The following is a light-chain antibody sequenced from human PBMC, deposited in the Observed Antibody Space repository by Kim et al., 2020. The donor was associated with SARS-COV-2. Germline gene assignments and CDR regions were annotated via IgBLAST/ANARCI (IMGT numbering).Light chain of an antibody. Sequence: SITSSCTGTSSDVGGYNYVSWYQQHPGKDPKLMIYDVSNRPSGVSNRFSGSKSGNTASLTISGLQAEDEADYYCSSYTSSSTLDVFGTGTKVTVL. CDR2: DVS. V-gene: IGLV2-14*03. J-gene: IGLJ1*01. CDR1: SSDVGGYNY. CDR3: SSYTSSSTLDV.